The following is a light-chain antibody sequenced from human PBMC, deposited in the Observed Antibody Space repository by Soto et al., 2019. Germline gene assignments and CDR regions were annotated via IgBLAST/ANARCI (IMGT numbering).Light chain of an antibody. CDR1: QSVTNSY. V-gene: IGKV3-20*01. Sequence: EIVLTQSPGTQSLSPGERATLSCRASQSVTNSYLTWDQQKPGQAPRLLIYAASSRATGIPDRFSGSGSGRDFTLTISRLEPEDSAVYYCQQYGSSPGTFGQGTKVQIK. J-gene: IGKJ1*01. CDR3: QQYGSSPGT. CDR2: AAS.